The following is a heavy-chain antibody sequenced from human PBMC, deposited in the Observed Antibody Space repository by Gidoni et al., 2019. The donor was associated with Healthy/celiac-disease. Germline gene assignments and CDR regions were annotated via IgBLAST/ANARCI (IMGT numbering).Heavy chain of an antibody. Sequence: QVQLVQSGAEVKKPGSSVKVSCKASGGTFSSYAISWGRQAPGQGLEWMGGIIPIFGTAHYAQKFQGRVTITAEKSTSTAYMELSSLRSEETAVYYCASWVVSAGPAYYYYGMDVWGQGTTVTVSS. CDR1: GGTFSSYA. CDR2: IIPIFGTA. CDR3: ASWVVSAGPAYYYYGMDV. V-gene: IGHV1-69*06. J-gene: IGHJ6*02. D-gene: IGHD6-19*01.